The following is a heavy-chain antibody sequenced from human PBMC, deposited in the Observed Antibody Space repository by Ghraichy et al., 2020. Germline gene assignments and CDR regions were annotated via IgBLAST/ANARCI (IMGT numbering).Heavy chain of an antibody. CDR3: ARGINWHDP. Sequence: ASVKVSCKASGYTFISYGISWVRQAPGQGLEWMGWITTKSGNTHYAQKFQGRVIMTTETSTNTAYMELRSLRSDDTAVYYCARGINWHDPWGQGTLVTVSS. J-gene: IGHJ5*02. CDR1: GYTFISYG. CDR2: ITTKSGNT. V-gene: IGHV1-18*01.